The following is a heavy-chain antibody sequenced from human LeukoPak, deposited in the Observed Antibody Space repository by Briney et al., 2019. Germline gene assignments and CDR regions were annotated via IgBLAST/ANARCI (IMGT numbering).Heavy chain of an antibody. D-gene: IGHD3-16*02. V-gene: IGHV3-23*01. CDR2: ISGSGGST. Sequence: GGSLRLSCAASGFTFSSYAITWVRQAPGKGLEWVSVISGSGGSTSYADSVKGRFTISRDNSKNTLYLQMNSLRAEDTAVYYCAKVLRSDCVWGSYRYPDYWGQGTLVTVSS. J-gene: IGHJ4*02. CDR3: AKVLRSDCVWGSYRYPDY. CDR1: GFTFSSYA.